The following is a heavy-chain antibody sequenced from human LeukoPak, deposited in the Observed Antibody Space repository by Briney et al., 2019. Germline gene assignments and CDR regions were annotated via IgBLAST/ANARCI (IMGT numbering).Heavy chain of an antibody. CDR2: IFSGGST. CDR3: ARGQFDY. V-gene: IGHV3-53*01. Sequence: GGSLRLSCSASGFTVSTNYLSWVRQAPGKGLEWVSVIFSGGSTKYADYVKGRFTISRDISNNTLYLQMNSLRAEDTAIYYCARGQFDYWGQGTLVTVSS. CDR1: GFTVSTNY. J-gene: IGHJ4*02.